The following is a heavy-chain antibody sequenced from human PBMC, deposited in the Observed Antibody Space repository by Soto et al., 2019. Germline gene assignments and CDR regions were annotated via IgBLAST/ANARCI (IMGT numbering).Heavy chain of an antibody. V-gene: IGHV3-30-3*01. CDR3: ARDRLSYGTNYYYYYAMDV. CDR2: ISYDGSNK. CDR1: GFTFSSYA. J-gene: IGHJ6*02. Sequence: GGSLRLSCAASGFTFSSYAMYWVCQAPGKGLEWVAVISYDGSNKYYADSVKGRFTISRDNSKNTLYLQMNSLRAEDTAVYYCARDRLSYGTNYYYYYAMDVWGQGTTVTVSS. D-gene: IGHD5-18*01.